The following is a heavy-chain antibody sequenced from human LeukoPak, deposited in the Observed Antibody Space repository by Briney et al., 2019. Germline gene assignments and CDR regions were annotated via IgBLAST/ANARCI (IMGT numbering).Heavy chain of an antibody. V-gene: IGHV4-34*01. D-gene: IGHD2-15*01. CDR3: ANLGYCSGGSCYSGAFDI. J-gene: IGHJ3*02. Sequence: SETLSLTCAVYGGSFSGYYWSWIRQPPGKGLEWIGEINHSGSTNYSPSLKSRVTISVDTSKNQFSLKLSSVTAADAAVYYCANLGYCSGGSCYSGAFDIWGQGTMVTVSS. CDR2: INHSGST. CDR1: GGSFSGYY.